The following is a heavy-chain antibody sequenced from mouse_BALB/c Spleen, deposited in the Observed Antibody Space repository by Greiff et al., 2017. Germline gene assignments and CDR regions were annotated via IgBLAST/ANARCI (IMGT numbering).Heavy chain of an antibody. CDR2: IWAGGST. D-gene: IGHD2-4*01. V-gene: IGHV2-9*02. CDR1: GFSLTSYG. Sequence: QGQLKESGPGLVAPSQSLSITCTVSGFSLTSYGVHWVRQPPGKGLEWLGVIWAGGSTNYNSALMSRLSISKDNSKSQVFLKMNSLQTDDTAMYYCARSGGIYYDYDYYAMDYWGQGTSVTVSS. J-gene: IGHJ4*01. CDR3: ARSGGIYYDYDYYAMDY.